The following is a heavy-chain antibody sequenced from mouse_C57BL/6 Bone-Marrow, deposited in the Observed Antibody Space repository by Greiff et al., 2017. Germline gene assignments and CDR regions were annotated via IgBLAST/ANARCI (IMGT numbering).Heavy chain of an antibody. V-gene: IGHV5-6*01. Sequence: EVQLQQSGGDLVKPGGSLKLSCAASGFTFSSYGMSWVRQTPDKRLEWVATISSGGSYTYYPDSVKGRFTISRDNAKNTLYLQMSSLKSEDTAMYYCASLPPYAMDYWGQGTSVTVSS. CDR3: ASLPPYAMDY. CDR1: GFTFSSYG. D-gene: IGHD2-10*01. CDR2: ISSGGSYT. J-gene: IGHJ4*01.